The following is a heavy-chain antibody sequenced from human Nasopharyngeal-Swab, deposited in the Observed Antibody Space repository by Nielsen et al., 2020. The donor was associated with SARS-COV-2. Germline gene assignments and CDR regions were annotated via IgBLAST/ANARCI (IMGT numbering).Heavy chain of an antibody. CDR2: ISYDGSNK. CDR1: GFTVSSNY. D-gene: IGHD4-17*01. V-gene: IGHV3-30*18. J-gene: IGHJ6*03. Sequence: GGSLKISCAASGFTVSSNYMSWVRQAPGKGLEWVAVISYDGSNKYYADSVKGRFTISRDNSKNTLYLQMNSLRAEDTAVYYCAKAGDYGDYSAHYYMDVWGKGTTVTVSS. CDR3: AKAGDYGDYSAHYYMDV.